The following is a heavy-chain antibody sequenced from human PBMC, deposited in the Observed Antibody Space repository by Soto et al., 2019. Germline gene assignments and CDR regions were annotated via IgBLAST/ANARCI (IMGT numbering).Heavy chain of an antibody. CDR3: ARGASVHDYIWGSYRYFDY. CDR2: IYPGDSDT. Sequence: GESLKISCKGSGYSFTSYWIGWVRQMPGKGLEWMGIIYPGDSDTRYSPSFQGQVTISADKSISTAYLQWSSLKASDTAMYYCARGASVHDYIWGSYRYFDYWGQGTLVTVSS. V-gene: IGHV5-51*01. CDR1: GYSFTSYW. D-gene: IGHD3-16*02. J-gene: IGHJ4*02.